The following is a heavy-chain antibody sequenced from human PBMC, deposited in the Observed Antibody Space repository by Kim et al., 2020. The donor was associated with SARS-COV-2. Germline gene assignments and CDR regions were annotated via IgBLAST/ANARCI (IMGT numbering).Heavy chain of an antibody. CDR1: GFTFSSYA. CDR2: ISYDGSNK. CDR3: ARDHSITIFGVALMPHY. Sequence: GGSLRLSCAASGFTFSSYAMHWVRQAPGKGLEWVAVISYDGSNKYYADSVKGRFTISRDNSKNTLYLQMNSLRAEDTAVYYCARDHSITIFGVALMPHYWVQGTLVTISS. V-gene: IGHV3-30-3*01. D-gene: IGHD3-3*01. J-gene: IGHJ4*02.